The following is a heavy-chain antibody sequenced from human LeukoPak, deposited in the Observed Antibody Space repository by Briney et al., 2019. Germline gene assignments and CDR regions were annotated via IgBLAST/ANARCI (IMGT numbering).Heavy chain of an antibody. D-gene: IGHD5-12*01. CDR3: ARGGSGYDPKVAFDI. V-gene: IGHV4-30-2*01. CDR1: GGSISSGGYS. J-gene: IGHJ3*02. CDR2: IYHSGST. Sequence: SETLSLTCAVSGGSISSGGYSWSWIRQPPGKGLEWIGYIYHSGSTYYNPSLKSRVTISVDRSKNQFSLKLSSVTAADTAVYYCARGGSGYDPKVAFDIWGQGTMVTVSS.